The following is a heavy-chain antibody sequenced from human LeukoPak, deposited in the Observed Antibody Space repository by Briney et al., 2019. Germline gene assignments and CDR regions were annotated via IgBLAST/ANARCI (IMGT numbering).Heavy chain of an antibody. CDR2: IYPGDSET. CDR3: ARQARDHDGFDI. V-gene: IGHV5-51*01. D-gene: IGHD3-10*01. J-gene: IGHJ3*02. CDR1: GNRFSNYW. Sequence: GESLKISCKGSGNRFSNYWTAWVRQMPGKGLEWMGIIYPGDSETKYSPSFQGQVTISADKSVTTAYVQWGSLKASDTAIYYCARQARDHDGFDIWGQGTMVTVSS.